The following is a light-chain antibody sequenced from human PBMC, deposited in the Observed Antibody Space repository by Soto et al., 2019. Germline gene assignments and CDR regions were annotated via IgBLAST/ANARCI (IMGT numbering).Light chain of an antibody. CDR3: QQRYSSSRT. Sequence: VQWPQSPSSLSGSVGDGATITCRAGQSIINYLIWYHQKPGNAPTLLIYAASSWQSGVPPRFSGSGSGTDFTLTISSLQPEDFAADYCQQRYSSSRTGGQGTKGDIK. J-gene: IGKJ1*01. V-gene: IGKV1-39*01. CDR2: AAS. CDR1: QSIINY.